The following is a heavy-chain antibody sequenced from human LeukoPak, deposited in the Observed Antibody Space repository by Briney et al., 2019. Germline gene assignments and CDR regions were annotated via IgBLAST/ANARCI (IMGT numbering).Heavy chain of an antibody. CDR2: IIPIPGIA. CDR3: ASSIVVVVAATGYYYYGMDV. J-gene: IGHJ6*02. CDR1: GGTFSSYA. D-gene: IGHD2-15*01. V-gene: IGHV1-69*04. Sequence: SVKVSCKAPGGTFSSYAISWVRQAPGQGLEWMGRIIPIPGIANYAQKFQGRVTITADKSTSTAYMELSSLRSEDTAVYYCASSIVVVVAATGYYYYGMDVWGQGTTVTVSS.